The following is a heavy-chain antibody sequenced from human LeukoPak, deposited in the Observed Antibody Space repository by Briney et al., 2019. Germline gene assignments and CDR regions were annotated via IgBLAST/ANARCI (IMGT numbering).Heavy chain of an antibody. CDR2: IKQDGSEK. Sequence: QPGGSLRLSCVVSGFTFSSYWMSWVRQAPGKGLEWVANIKQDGSEKYYVDSVKGRFTISRDNAKTSLYLQMNSLRAEDMAVYYCARHLSGVTGYTYGRGIDYWGQGTLVTVSS. CDR3: ARHLSGVTGYTYGRGIDY. V-gene: IGHV3-7*01. D-gene: IGHD5-18*01. J-gene: IGHJ4*02. CDR1: GFTFSSYW.